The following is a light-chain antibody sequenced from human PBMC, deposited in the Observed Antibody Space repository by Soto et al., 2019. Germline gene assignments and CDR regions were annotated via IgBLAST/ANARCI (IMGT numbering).Light chain of an antibody. CDR2: GAS. V-gene: IGKV3-20*01. CDR1: QRVSSRS. J-gene: IGKJ5*01. CDR3: HQYGSSPPIT. Sequence: VVTQSPGTLSLSPGERATLSCRAIQRVSSRSLAWYQQKPGQAPRLLIYGASSRATGIPDRFSGSGSGTDFTLTISRLEPEDFAVYYCHQYGSSPPITFGQGTRLEIK.